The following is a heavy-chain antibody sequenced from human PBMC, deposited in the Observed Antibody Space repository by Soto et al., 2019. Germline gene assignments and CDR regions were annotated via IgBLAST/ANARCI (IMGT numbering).Heavy chain of an antibody. D-gene: IGHD6-19*01. CDR3: ARAVAVPADFDY. CDR1: GYTFTNYG. CDR2: INTYNGNT. V-gene: IGHV1-18*01. J-gene: IGHJ4*02. Sequence: GASVKVSCKASGYTFTNYGISWVRQAPGQGLEWMGWINTYNGNTNHAQKFQGRVTITRDTSASTAYMELSSLRSEDTAVYYCARAVAVPADFDYWGQGTLVTVSS.